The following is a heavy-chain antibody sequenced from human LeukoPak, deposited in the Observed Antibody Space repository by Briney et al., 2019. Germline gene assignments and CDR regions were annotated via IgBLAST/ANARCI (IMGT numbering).Heavy chain of an antibody. CDR1: GFTFSSYA. V-gene: IGHV3-23*01. Sequence: AGGSLRLSCAASGFTFSSYAMSWVRQAPGKGLEWVSAISGSGGSTYYADSVKGRFTISRDNSKNTLYLQMNSLRAEDTAVYYCEKEDRMVDCYYMDVWGKGTTVTVSS. D-gene: IGHD2-15*01. J-gene: IGHJ6*03. CDR3: EKEDRMVDCYYMDV. CDR2: ISGSGGST.